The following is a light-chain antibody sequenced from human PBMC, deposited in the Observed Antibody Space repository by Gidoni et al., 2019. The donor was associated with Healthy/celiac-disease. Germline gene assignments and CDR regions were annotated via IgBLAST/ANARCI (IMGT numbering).Light chain of an antibody. Sequence: QSALTQPASVSGSPGQSITISCTGTSSDVGGYNYVSWYQQHPGKAPKLMIYDVSKRPSGVSNRFSGSKSGNTASLTISGLQAEDEADYYCSSYTSSSTLVVGGGTNLTVL. V-gene: IGLV2-14*03. CDR3: SSYTSSSTLV. CDR1: SSDVGGYNY. CDR2: DVS. J-gene: IGLJ2*01.